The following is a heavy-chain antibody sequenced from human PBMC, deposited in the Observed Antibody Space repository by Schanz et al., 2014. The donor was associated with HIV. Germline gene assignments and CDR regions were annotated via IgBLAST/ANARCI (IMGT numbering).Heavy chain of an antibody. CDR2: INLNSGNT. CDR3: ARGRFCSGGSCYHDY. V-gene: IGHV1-8*01. CDR1: GYMFSNYD. Sequence: QVQLVQSGGEVKKPGASVMVSCKASGYMFSNYDINWVRQAAGQGLEWLGWINLNSGNTGYAWKFQGRVTMTRNTSINTAYMELSSLRSEDTAVYYCARGRFCSGGSCYHDYWGQGTLVTVSS. J-gene: IGHJ4*02. D-gene: IGHD2-15*01.